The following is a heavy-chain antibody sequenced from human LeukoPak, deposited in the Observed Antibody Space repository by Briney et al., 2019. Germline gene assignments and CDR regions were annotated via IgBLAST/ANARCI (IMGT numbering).Heavy chain of an antibody. CDR2: IHTSGST. D-gene: IGHD3-3*01. CDR1: GGSISSGSYY. J-gene: IGHJ6*03. Sequence: SQTLSLTCTVSGGSISSGSYYWSWIRQPAGKGLEWIGRIHTSGSTNDNPSLKSRVTISVDTSKNQFSLKLSSVTAADTAVYYCARDGVTFYYYYMDVWGKGTTVTVSS. CDR3: ARDGVTFYYYYMDV. V-gene: IGHV4-61*02.